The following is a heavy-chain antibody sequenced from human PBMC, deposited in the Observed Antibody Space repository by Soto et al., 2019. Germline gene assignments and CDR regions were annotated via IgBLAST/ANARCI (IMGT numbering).Heavy chain of an antibody. CDR3: AKGQYSSSWYEALLYGMDV. D-gene: IGHD6-13*01. CDR2: ISGSGGST. V-gene: IGHV3-23*01. Sequence: GGSLRLSCAASGFTFSSYAMSWVRQAPGKGLEWVSAISGSGGSTYYADSVKGRFTISRDNSKNTLYLQMNSLRAEDTAVYYCAKGQYSSSWYEALLYGMDVWGQGTTVTVSS. CDR1: GFTFSSYA. J-gene: IGHJ6*02.